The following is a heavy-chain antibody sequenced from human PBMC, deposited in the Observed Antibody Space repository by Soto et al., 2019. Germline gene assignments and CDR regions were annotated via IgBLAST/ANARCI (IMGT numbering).Heavy chain of an antibody. J-gene: IGHJ5*02. D-gene: IGHD3-10*01. CDR1: GFTFSSYS. CDR2: ISSSSSTI. V-gene: IGHV3-48*02. Sequence: GGSLRLSCAASGFTFSSYSMNWVRQAPGKGLEWVSYISSSSSTIYYADSVKGRFTISRDNAKNSLYLQMNSLRDEDTAVYYCARPYGSGSYNWFDPWGQGTLVTVSS. CDR3: ARPYGSGSYNWFDP.